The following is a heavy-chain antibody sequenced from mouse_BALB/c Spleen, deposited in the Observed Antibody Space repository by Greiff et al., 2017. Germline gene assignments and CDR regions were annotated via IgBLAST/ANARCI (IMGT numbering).Heavy chain of an antibody. Sequence: VQLQQSGAELVRPGASVKISCKAFGYTFPNHHITWVKQRPGQGLDWIGYINPYNDYTSYNQKFKGKATLTVDKSSSTAYMELSSLTSEDSAVYYCARRGTTVVAYYYAMDYWGQGTSVTVAS. CDR2: INPYNDYT. CDR3: ARRGTTVVAYYYAMDY. V-gene: IGHV1S45*01. CDR1: GYTFPNHH. J-gene: IGHJ4*01. D-gene: IGHD1-1*01.